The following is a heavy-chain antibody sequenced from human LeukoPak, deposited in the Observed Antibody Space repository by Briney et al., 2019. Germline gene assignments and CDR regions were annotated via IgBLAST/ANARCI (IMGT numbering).Heavy chain of an antibody. V-gene: IGHV3-21*04. D-gene: IGHD3-9*01. CDR1: GFTFSNYA. CDR2: IRGGSTDI. J-gene: IGHJ4*02. CDR3: AKDASTYYDILTGFRTYFDY. Sequence: GGSLRLSCAASGFTFSNYAINWVRQAPGKGLEWVSSIRGGSTDIYYADSVKGRFTISRDNAKNSLYLQMNSLRAEDTALYCCAKDASTYYDILTGFRTYFDYWGQGTLVTVSS.